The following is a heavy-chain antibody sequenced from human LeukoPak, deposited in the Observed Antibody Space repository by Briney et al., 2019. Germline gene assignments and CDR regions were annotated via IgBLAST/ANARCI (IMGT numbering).Heavy chain of an antibody. D-gene: IGHD3-16*01. CDR2: IKQDGSEK. CDR3: ARGCWVFGAEGYYYYMDV. CDR1: GFTFSSRDW. J-gene: IGHJ6*03. Sequence: GGSLRLSCVASGFTFSSRDWMTWVRQAPGKGLEWVANIKQDGSEKNYVDSVKGRFTISRDNAKNSVDLQMNSLRVEDTAVYYCARGCWVFGAEGYYYYMDVWGKGTTVTVSS. V-gene: IGHV3-7*01.